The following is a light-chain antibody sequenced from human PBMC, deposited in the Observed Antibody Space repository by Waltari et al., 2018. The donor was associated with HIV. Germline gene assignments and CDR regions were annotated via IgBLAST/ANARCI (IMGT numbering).Light chain of an antibody. Sequence: EIVLTQSPGTLSLSPGERATLSCRASHTVSTNYLTWYHQKPGQAPRLIIYGASNRTTGIPDRFSGSGSGTDFTLTISRLEPEDSAVYYCSQYGYSPPITFGQGTRLEI. CDR2: GAS. J-gene: IGKJ5*01. V-gene: IGKV3-20*01. CDR1: HTVSTNY. CDR3: SQYGYSPPIT.